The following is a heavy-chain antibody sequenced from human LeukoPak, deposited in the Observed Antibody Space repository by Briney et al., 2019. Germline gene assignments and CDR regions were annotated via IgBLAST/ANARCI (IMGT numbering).Heavy chain of an antibody. J-gene: IGHJ4*02. CDR1: GYTFTSCD. D-gene: IGHD5-18*01. Sequence: ASVKVSCKASGYTFTSCDINWVRQATGQGLEWMGWMNPNSGNTGYAQKFQGRVTITRNTSISTAYMELSSLRSEDTAVYYCARWGYSYGYGFDYWGQGTLVTVSS. CDR3: ARWGYSYGYGFDY. CDR2: MNPNSGNT. V-gene: IGHV1-8*03.